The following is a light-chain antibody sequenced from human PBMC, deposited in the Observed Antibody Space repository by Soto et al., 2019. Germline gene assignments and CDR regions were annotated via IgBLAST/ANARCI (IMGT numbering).Light chain of an antibody. CDR3: QSYDSSLSGSRV. J-gene: IGLJ1*01. CDR1: SSNIGAGYG. V-gene: IGLV1-40*01. CDR2: GNS. Sequence: QSVLTQPPSVSGAPGQRVTISCTGSSSNIGAGYGVHWYQQLPGTAPKLLIYGNSNRPSGVPDRFSGSKSGTSASLAITGLQAEDEADYYCQSYDSSLSGSRVFGTGTKVTV.